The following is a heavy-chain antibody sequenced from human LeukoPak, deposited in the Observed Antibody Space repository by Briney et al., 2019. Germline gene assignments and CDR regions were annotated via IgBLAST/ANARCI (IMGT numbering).Heavy chain of an antibody. D-gene: IGHD6-13*01. J-gene: IGHJ5*02. Sequence: ASVKVSCKASGYTFTGYYMHWVRQAPGQGLEWMGWINPNSGGTSYAQKFQGRVTMTRDTSISTAYMELSRLRSDDTAVYYCARDQKYSSSSFDPWGQGTLVTVSS. CDR2: INPNSGGT. CDR1: GYTFTGYY. CDR3: ARDQKYSSSSFDP. V-gene: IGHV1-2*02.